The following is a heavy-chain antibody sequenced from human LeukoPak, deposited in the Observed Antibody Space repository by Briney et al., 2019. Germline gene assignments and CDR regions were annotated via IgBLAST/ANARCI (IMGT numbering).Heavy chain of an antibody. Sequence: PGGSLRLSCVVSGFTFRDYYMHWVRQAPGKGPVWVARVSTDGSSTNYADFAKGRFTISRDNAKNALYLQINSLTPEDTAVYYCARRTIAVVTGDFWGQGTLVTVSS. D-gene: IGHD2-21*02. V-gene: IGHV3-74*01. CDR1: GFTFRDYY. CDR2: VSTDGSST. J-gene: IGHJ4*02. CDR3: ARRTIAVVTGDF.